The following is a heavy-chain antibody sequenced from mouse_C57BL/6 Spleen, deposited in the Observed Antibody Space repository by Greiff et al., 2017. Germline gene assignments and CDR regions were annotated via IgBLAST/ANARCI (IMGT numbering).Heavy chain of an antibody. D-gene: IGHD1-1*01. V-gene: IGHV1-55*01. Sequence: QVQLQQPGAELVKPGASVKMSCKASGYTFTSYWIPWVKQRPGQGLEWIGDIYPGSGSTNYNEKFKSKATLTVDTSSSTAYMQLSSLTSEDSAVYYCARKDYGNGYFDVWGTGTTVTVSS. J-gene: IGHJ1*03. CDR2: IYPGSGST. CDR3: ARKDYGNGYFDV. CDR1: GYTFTSYW.